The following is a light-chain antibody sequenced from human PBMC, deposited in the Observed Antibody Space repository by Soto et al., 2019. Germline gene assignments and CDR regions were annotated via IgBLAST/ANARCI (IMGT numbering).Light chain of an antibody. V-gene: IGKV3-15*01. CDR3: QQYDNSPLT. J-gene: IGKJ4*01. Sequence: EIVMTQSPATLSVSPGERATLSCRASQSVSSNLAWYQQKPGQAPRLLIYGASTRATGIPARFSGSGSGTEFTLTISSLQSEDFAVYYCQQYDNSPLTFGRGTKVEIK. CDR1: QSVSSN. CDR2: GAS.